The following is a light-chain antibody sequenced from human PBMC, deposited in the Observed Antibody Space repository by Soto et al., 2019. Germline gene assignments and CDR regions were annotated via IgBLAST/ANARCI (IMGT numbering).Light chain of an antibody. CDR3: QQYYSRPYT. CDR2: GAS. CDR1: QSVGSN. J-gene: IGKJ2*01. Sequence: ETVMTQSPATLSVSPGERATLSCRASQSVGSNLAWYQQKPGQAPGLLIYGASTRATGIPARFSGSGSGTEFTLTISRLQSEDFALYYCQQYYSRPYTFGQGTKLEIK. V-gene: IGKV3-15*01.